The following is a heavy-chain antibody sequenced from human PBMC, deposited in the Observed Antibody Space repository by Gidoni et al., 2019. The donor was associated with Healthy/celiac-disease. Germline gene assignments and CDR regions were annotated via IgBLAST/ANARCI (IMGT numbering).Heavy chain of an antibody. Sequence: EVQLVESGGGLVKPGGSLRLSCAASGFTFSSYSMNWVRQAPGKGLEWVSSISSSSSYIYYADSVKGRFTISRDNAKNSLYLQMNSLRAEDTAVYYCARDFRSGSYSDYWGQGTLVTVSS. J-gene: IGHJ4*01. D-gene: IGHD1-26*01. CDR2: ISSSSSYI. CDR3: ARDFRSGSYSDY. CDR1: GFTFSSYS. V-gene: IGHV3-21*01.